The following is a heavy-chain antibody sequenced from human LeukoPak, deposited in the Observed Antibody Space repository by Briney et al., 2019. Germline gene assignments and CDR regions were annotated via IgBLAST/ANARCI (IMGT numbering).Heavy chain of an antibody. D-gene: IGHD1-1*01. Sequence: GGSLRLSCAASGCTFSSYGMHWVRQAPGKGLGWVAVISYDGSSKYYADSVKGRFTISRDNSKNTLYLQMNSLRAEDTAVYYCAKDRAQLERRGYYYGMDVWGKGTTVTVSS. J-gene: IGHJ6*04. CDR2: ISYDGSSK. CDR1: GCTFSSYG. CDR3: AKDRAQLERRGYYYGMDV. V-gene: IGHV3-30*18.